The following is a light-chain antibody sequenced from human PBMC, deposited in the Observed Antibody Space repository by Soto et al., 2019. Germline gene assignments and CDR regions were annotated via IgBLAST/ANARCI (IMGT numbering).Light chain of an antibody. Sequence: QSALTQPASVSGSPGQSITISCTGTSSDIGNYNLVSWYQQDPGKAPKLLIYDVSERPSGVSNRFSGSKSGNTASLTISGLQVEDEADYYCCSYAGRSALVFGGGTQLTVL. CDR2: DVS. V-gene: IGLV2-23*02. CDR1: SSDIGNYNL. J-gene: IGLJ3*02. CDR3: CSYAGRSALV.